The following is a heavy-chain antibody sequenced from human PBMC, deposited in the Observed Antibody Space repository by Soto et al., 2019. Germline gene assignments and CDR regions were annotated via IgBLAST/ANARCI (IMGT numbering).Heavy chain of an antibody. D-gene: IGHD3-9*01. CDR2: ISYDGSNK. V-gene: IGHV3-30*04. J-gene: IGHJ3*02. CDR1: GFTFSSYA. Sequence: GGSLRLSCAASGFTFSSYAMHWVRQAPGKGLEWVAVISYDGSNKYYADSVKGRFTISRDNSKNTLYLQMNSLRAEDTAVYYCARETVLTGADAFDIWGQGTMVTVSS. CDR3: ARETVLTGADAFDI.